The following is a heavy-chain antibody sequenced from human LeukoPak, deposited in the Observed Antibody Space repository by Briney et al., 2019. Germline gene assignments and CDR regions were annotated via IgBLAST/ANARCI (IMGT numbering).Heavy chain of an antibody. D-gene: IGHD3-3*01. CDR2: IHYSGNT. CDR3: ARLGAGPTYYDFWSGYSSFYFDY. J-gene: IGHJ4*02. CDR1: GGSTSSSNFY. V-gene: IGHV4-39*01. Sequence: SETLSLTCTVSGGSTSSSNFYWGWIRQPPGMGLEWIGGIHYSGNTYYNPSLKGRVTISIDTSKNQFSLKLSSVTAADTAVYYCARLGAGPTYYDFWSGYSSFYFDYWGQGTLVTVSS.